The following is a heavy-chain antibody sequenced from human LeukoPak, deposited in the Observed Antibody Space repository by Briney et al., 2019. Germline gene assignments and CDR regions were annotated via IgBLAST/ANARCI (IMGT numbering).Heavy chain of an antibody. Sequence: GGSLRLSCAASGFTFSSYAMSWVRQAPGKGLEWVSGISSSGGSTYYADSVKGRFTISRDNSKNTLYLQMNSLRAEDTAIYYCAKENGDYVWGSYRSYYFDYWGQGTLVTVSS. CDR1: GFTFSSYA. D-gene: IGHD3-16*02. CDR3: AKENGDYVWGSYRSYYFDY. CDR2: ISSSGGST. J-gene: IGHJ4*02. V-gene: IGHV3-23*01.